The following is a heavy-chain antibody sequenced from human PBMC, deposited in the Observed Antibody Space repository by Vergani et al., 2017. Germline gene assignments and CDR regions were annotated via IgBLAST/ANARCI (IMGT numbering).Heavy chain of an antibody. J-gene: IGHJ4*02. CDR3: AKKMSIGRPLDY. D-gene: IGHD5-24*01. Sequence: EVQLLQSGGGLGQPGGSLRLSCAASGFTFSSYALSWVRQAPGKGLEWVSAISDNGSHTYYADSVKGRFTISRDNSKNTLYLQMDSLRVEDTAVYYCAKKMSIGRPLDYWGQGTLVTVSS. V-gene: IGHV3-23*01. CDR2: ISDNGSHT. CDR1: GFTFSSYA.